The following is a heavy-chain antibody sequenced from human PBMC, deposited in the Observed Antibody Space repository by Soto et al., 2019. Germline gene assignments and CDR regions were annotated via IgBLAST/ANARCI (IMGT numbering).Heavy chain of an antibody. V-gene: IGHV1-8*01. CDR1: GYTFTSYD. J-gene: IGHJ4*02. D-gene: IGHD2-2*01. CDR2: MNPESTNT. CDR3: ARFVRHQLPTIDF. Sequence: QVQLVQSGAEVKKPGASVRVSCKASGYTFTSYDINWVRQATGQGLEWMGWMNPESTNTGYAQKFQGRVTMTRDTSISTAYMELSSLRSEDMAVYYCARFVRHQLPTIDFWGQGTLVTVSS.